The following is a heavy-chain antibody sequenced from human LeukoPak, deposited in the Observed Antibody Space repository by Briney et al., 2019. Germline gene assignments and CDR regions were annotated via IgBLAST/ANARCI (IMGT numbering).Heavy chain of an antibody. Sequence: GGSLRLSCAASGFTVSSNYMSWVRQAPGKGLEWVSVIYSGGSTYYADSVKGRFTISRDNSKNTLYLQMNSLRAEDTAVYYCARERPIVGFDYWSQGTLVTVSS. CDR2: IYSGGST. V-gene: IGHV3-66*01. CDR3: ARERPIVGFDY. D-gene: IGHD3-22*01. CDR1: GFTVSSNY. J-gene: IGHJ4*02.